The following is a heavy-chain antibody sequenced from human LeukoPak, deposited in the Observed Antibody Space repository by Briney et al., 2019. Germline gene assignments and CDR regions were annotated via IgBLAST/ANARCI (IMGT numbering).Heavy chain of an antibody. D-gene: IGHD2-2*01. Sequence: GRSLRLSCSTSGFTFGDYAMSWVRQAPGKGLEWVGFIQAKAYGGATKYAASVNGRFSISRDDSQSIANLQMNDLKTEDTAVYYCTRAPHNRCSSSGCYLDYWGQGTLVTVSS. CDR3: TRAPHNRCSSSGCYLDY. CDR2: IQAKAYGGAT. CDR1: GFTFGDYA. J-gene: IGHJ4*02. V-gene: IGHV3-49*04.